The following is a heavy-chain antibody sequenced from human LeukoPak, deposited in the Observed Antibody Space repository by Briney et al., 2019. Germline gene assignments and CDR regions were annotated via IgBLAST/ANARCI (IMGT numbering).Heavy chain of an antibody. CDR3: ARDLFKGGYSLIFQH. D-gene: IGHD5-12*01. Sequence: GGSLRLSCAASGFTFSSYGMHWVRQAPGKGLEWVAFIRYDGSNKYYADSVKGRFTISRDNSKNTLYLQMNSLRAEDTAVYYCARDLFKGGYSLIFQHWGQGTLVTVSS. J-gene: IGHJ1*01. CDR2: IRYDGSNK. CDR1: GFTFSSYG. V-gene: IGHV3-30*02.